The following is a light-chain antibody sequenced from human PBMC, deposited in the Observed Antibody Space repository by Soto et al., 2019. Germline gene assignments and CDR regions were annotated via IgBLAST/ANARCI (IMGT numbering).Light chain of an antibody. J-gene: IGKJ3*01. CDR1: QSVLYSSNNKNY. CDR2: WAS. V-gene: IGKV4-1*01. Sequence: DIVMTQSPDSLTVSLGERATINCKSSQSVLYSSNNKNYLAWYQQKPGQPPKLLIYWASTRESGVPDRFSGSGSGTDFTLTISSLQAEDVAVYYCQLYYNTPLTFGPGTKVDIK. CDR3: QLYYNTPLT.